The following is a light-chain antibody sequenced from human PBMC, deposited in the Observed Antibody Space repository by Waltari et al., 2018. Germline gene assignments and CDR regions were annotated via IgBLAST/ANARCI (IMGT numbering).Light chain of an antibody. CDR3: AAWDDSLSRWL. CDR2: RNN. V-gene: IGLV1-47*01. CDR1: SSNIGSNY. J-gene: IGLJ3*02. Sequence: QSVLTQPPSASGTPGQRVTISCSGRSSNIGSNYVYWYQHVPGAAPKLLIYRNNQRPSGVPDRFSGSKSGTSASLAISWLRSEDEADYYCAAWDDSLSRWLLGGGTKLTVL.